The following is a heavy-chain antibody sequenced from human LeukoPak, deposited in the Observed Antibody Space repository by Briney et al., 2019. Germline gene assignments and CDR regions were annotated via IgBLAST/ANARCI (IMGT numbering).Heavy chain of an antibody. D-gene: IGHD3-16*01. V-gene: IGHV1-18*01. CDR3: AKDIGDFVKWMGNDAFDI. CDR2: ISAYNGNT. J-gene: IGHJ3*02. Sequence: ASVKVSCKASGYTFTSYGSSWVRQAPGQGLEWMGWISAYNGNTNYAQKLQGRVTMTTDTSTSTAYMELRSQRSDDTAVYYCAKDIGDFVKWMGNDAFDIWGQGTMVTVSS. CDR1: GYTFTSYG.